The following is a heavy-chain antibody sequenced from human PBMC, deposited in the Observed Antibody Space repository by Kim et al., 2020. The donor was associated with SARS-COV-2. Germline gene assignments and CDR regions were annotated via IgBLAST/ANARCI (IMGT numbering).Heavy chain of an antibody. CDR3: ARYSKGLYYYYGMDV. J-gene: IGHJ6*02. CDR2: INWNGGST. D-gene: IGHD4-4*01. CDR1: GFTFDDYG. V-gene: IGHV3-20*04. Sequence: GGSLRLSCVASGFTFDDYGMSWVRQAPGKGLEWVSGINWNGGSTGYADSVKGRFTISRDNAKNSLYLQMNSLRAEDTALYYCARYSKGLYYYYGMDVWGQGTTVTVS.